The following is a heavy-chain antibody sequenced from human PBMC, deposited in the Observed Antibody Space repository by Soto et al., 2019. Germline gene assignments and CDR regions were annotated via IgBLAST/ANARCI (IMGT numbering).Heavy chain of an antibody. CDR2: IIPIFGTA. V-gene: IGHV1-69*13. CDR3: ASYYNWNLGGSSRSSDY. J-gene: IGHJ4*02. CDR1: GCTFSSYA. D-gene: IGHD1-20*01. Sequence: GASVKVSCKASGCTFSSYAISWVRQAPGQGLEWMGGIIPIFGTANYAQKFQGRVTITADESTSTAYMELSSLRSEDTAVYYCASYYNWNLGGSSRSSDYWGQGTPVPVSS.